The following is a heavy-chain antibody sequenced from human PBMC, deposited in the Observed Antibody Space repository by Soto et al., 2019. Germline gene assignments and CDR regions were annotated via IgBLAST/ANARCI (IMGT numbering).Heavy chain of an antibody. CDR3: ARSIVVVTALDY. D-gene: IGHD2-21*02. CDR1: GYSYTSYA. J-gene: IGHJ4*02. Sequence: QVQLVQYGAEEKKPGASVKVSCKASGYSYTSYAMHWVRQARGQRLEWMGWINAGNVNTKYSQKFQGRVTITRDLSASAAYMELSSLRSEDTAVYYCARSIVVVTALDYWGQGSLVTVSS. V-gene: IGHV1-3*05. CDR2: INAGNVNT.